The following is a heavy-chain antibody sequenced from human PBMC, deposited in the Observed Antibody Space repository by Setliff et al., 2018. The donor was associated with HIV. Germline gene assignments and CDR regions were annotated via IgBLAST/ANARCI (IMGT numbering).Heavy chain of an antibody. CDR1: GGSISSNNYY. D-gene: IGHD7-27*01. Sequence: SETLSLTCTVSGGSISSNNYYWGWIRQPPGKGLEWIGSIFYSETVYYGGRTYYSPSLKSRVTISVDTSKNQFSLKLNSVTAADTAVYYCARVSPLTHYYYMDMWGKGTTVTVSS. CDR2: IFYSETVYYGGRT. J-gene: IGHJ6*03. V-gene: IGHV4-39*07. CDR3: ARVSPLTHYYYMDM.